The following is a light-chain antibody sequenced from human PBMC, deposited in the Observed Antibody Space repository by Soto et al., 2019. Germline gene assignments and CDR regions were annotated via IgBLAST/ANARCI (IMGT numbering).Light chain of an antibody. CDR1: SSDVGNYNL. CDR3: CSYAGDSTPYV. CDR2: EVS. Sequence: QSVLTQPASVSGSPGLSITISCTGTSSDVGNYNLVSWYQQHPGKAPKLMIYEVSKRPSGVSNRFSGSKSGNTASLTISGLQAEDEADYYFCSYAGDSTPYVFGTGTKVTVL. J-gene: IGLJ1*01. V-gene: IGLV2-23*02.